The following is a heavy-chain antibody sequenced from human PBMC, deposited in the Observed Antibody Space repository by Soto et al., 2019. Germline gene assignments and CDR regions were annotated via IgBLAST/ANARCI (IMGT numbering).Heavy chain of an antibody. CDR3: ASPKPYSSSSFYYYGMDV. CDR1: GFTFSDYY. Sequence: GSLILSCAASGFTFSDYYMSWILQAPGNGLEWVSYISSSGSTIYYADSVKGRFTISRDNAKNSLYLQMNSLRAEDTAVYYCASPKPYSSSSFYYYGMDVWGQGTTVTVSS. J-gene: IGHJ6*01. V-gene: IGHV3-11*01. D-gene: IGHD6-6*01. CDR2: ISSSGSTI.